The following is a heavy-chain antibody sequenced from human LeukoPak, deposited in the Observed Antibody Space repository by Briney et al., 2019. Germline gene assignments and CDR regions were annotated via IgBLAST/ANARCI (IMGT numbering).Heavy chain of an antibody. V-gene: IGHV4-34*01. CDR1: GGSFSGYY. CDR3: ARGRIAACQTHWFDP. J-gene: IGHJ5*02. Sequence: PSETLSLTCAVYGGSFSGYYWSWIRQPPGKGLEWIGEINHSGSTNYNPSLKSRVTISVDTSKNQFSLKLSSVTAADTAVYYCARGRIAACQTHWFDPWGQGTLVTVSS. CDR2: INHSGST. D-gene: IGHD6-6*01.